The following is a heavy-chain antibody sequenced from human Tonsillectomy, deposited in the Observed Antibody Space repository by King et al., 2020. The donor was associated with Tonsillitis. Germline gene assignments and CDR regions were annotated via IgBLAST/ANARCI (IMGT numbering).Heavy chain of an antibody. CDR2: VSGSGGST. CDR1: GFTFSSYA. V-gene: IGHV3-23*04. J-gene: IGHJ4*02. Sequence: VQLVESGGGLVQPGGSLRLSCAASGFTFSSYAMSWVRQAPGKGLEWVSAVSGSGGSTYDADSVKGRFTISRDNSKNTLHLQMNSLRAEDTAVYYCAKDVAVAGGVLYFDYWGKGTLVTVSS. D-gene: IGHD6-19*01. CDR3: AKDVAVAGGVLYFDY.